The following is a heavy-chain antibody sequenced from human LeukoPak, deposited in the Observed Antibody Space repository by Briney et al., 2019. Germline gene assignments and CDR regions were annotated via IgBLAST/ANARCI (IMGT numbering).Heavy chain of an antibody. D-gene: IGHD3-22*01. V-gene: IGHV3-23*01. CDR2: ISGSGVST. CDR3: AKGRYYYDGSGYSLDY. CDR1: GFTFSNYV. J-gene: IGHJ4*02. Sequence: PGGSLRLSCAASGFTFSNYVISWVRQAPGKGLEWVSGISGSGVSTYYADSVKGRFTISRDNSKNTLYVQMNSLRAEDTALYYCAKGRYYYDGSGYSLDYWGQGTLVTVSS.